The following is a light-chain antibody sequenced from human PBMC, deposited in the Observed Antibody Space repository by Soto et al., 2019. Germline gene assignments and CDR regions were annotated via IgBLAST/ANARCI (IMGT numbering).Light chain of an antibody. CDR3: QQYNDWPLT. Sequence: EIGLTQSPGTLSLSPGERATLSCRASQSVSSNLAWYQQKPGQAPSLLIYGAFTRATGIPARFSGTGSGTEFTLTISSLQSEDFALYYCQQYNDWPLTLGQGTKVDIK. V-gene: IGKV3-15*01. J-gene: IGKJ1*01. CDR1: QSVSSN. CDR2: GAF.